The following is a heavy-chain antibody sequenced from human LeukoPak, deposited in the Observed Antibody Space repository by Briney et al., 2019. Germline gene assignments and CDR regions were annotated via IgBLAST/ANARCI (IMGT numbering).Heavy chain of an antibody. CDR1: GFTFRYYS. CDR2: ISTTSSII. J-gene: IGHJ6*02. CDR3: ARDLGSGSNYRYYYGMDV. V-gene: IGHV3-48*02. D-gene: IGHD1-26*01. Sequence: GGSLRLSCAASGFTFRYYSMNWVRQAPGKGLEWVSYISTTSSIIYYADSVKGRFTISRDNAKNSLYLQMNSLRDEDTAVYYCARDLGSGSNYRYYYGMDVWGQGTTVTVSS.